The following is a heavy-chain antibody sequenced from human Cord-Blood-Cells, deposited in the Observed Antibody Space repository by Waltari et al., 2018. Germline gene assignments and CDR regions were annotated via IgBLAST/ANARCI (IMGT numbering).Heavy chain of an antibody. Sequence: QVQLVQSGAEVKKPGASVKVSCKASGYTFTSSAITWVRQATGQGLEWMGWMNPNSGNTGYAQKFQGRVTMTRNTSISTAYRELSSLRSEDTAVYYCARANFWSGYLIDYWGQGTLVTVSS. CDR2: MNPNSGNT. J-gene: IGHJ4*02. D-gene: IGHD3-3*01. CDR1: GYTFTSSA. V-gene: IGHV1-8*01. CDR3: ARANFWSGYLIDY.